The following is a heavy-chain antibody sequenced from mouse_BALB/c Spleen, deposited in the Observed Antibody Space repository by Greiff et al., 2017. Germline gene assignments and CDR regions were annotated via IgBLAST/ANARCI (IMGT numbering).Heavy chain of an antibody. D-gene: IGHD1-1*01. CDR1: GFSLTSYG. CDR3: AKKGDYGSTPFAY. CDR2: IWRGGST. V-gene: IGHV2-5-1*01. Sequence: VQGVESGPSLVQPSQSLSITCTVSGFSLTSYGVHWVRQSPGKGLEWLGVIWRGGSTDYNAAFMSRLSITKDNSKSQVFFKMNSLQADDTAIYYCAKKGDYGSTPFAYWGQGTLVTVSA. J-gene: IGHJ3*01.